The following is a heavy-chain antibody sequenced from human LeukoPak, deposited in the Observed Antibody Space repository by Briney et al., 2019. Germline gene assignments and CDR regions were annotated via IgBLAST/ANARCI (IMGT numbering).Heavy chain of an antibody. CDR3: AKDGNDILTEYFQH. Sequence: QAGGSLRLSCAASGFTFSSYAMSWVRQAPGKGLEWVSAISGSGGSTYYADSVKGRFTISRDNSKNTLYLQMNSLRAEDTAVYYCAKDGNDILTEYFQHWGQGTLVTVSS. D-gene: IGHD3-9*01. J-gene: IGHJ1*01. CDR2: ISGSGGST. CDR1: GFTFSSYA. V-gene: IGHV3-23*01.